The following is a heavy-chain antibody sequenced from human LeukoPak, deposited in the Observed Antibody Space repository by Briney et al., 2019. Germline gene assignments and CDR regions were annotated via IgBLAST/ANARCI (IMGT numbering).Heavy chain of an antibody. CDR1: GFTFSSYW. CDR2: INSDGSST. D-gene: IGHD5-24*01. J-gene: IGHJ4*02. V-gene: IGHV3-74*01. CDR3: ARGHRWLQLVSDY. Sequence: GGSLRLSCAASGFTFSSYWMRWVRHAPGKGLVWVSRINSDGSSTSYADSVKGRFTISRDNAKNTLYLQMNSLRAEDTAVYYCARGHRWLQLVSDYWGQGTLVTVSS.